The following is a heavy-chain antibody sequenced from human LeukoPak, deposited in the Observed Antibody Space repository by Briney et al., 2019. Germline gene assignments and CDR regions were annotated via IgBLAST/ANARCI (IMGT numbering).Heavy chain of an antibody. CDR3: ARGVVVPAASDITNWFDP. CDR1: GGSISSSNW. Sequence: PSGTLSLTCAVSGGSISSSNWWSWVRQPPGKGLEWIGEIYHSGSTNYNPSLKSRVTISVDKSKNQFSLKLSSVTAADTAVYYCARGVVVPAASDITNWFDPWGQGTLVTVS. V-gene: IGHV4-4*02. J-gene: IGHJ5*02. D-gene: IGHD2-2*01. CDR2: IYHSGST.